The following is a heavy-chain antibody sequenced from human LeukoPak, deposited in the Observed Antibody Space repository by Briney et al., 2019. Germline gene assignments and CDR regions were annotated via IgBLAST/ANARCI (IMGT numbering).Heavy chain of an antibody. CDR1: GGSFSGYY. J-gene: IGHJ5*02. D-gene: IGHD3-3*01. Sequence: SETLSLTCAVYGGSFSGYYWSWIRQPPGKGLEWIGEINHSGSTNYNPSPKSRVTISVDTSKNQFSLKLSSVTAADTAVYYCARRSVPAYYDFINWFDPWGQGTLVTVSS. V-gene: IGHV4-34*01. CDR2: INHSGST. CDR3: ARRSVPAYYDFINWFDP.